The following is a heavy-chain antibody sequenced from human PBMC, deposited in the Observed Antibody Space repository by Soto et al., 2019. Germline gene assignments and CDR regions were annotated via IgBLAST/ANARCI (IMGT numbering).Heavy chain of an antibody. Sequence: QVQLVESGGGVVQPGRSLRLSCEGSGFTSSSYVMHWVRQAPGKGLEWVALISFDGSKKNYADSVKGRFTISRDNSKNMMYLQMNSLRPQDTAVYYCARGVFYYYGSSGYSPDYWGQGTLVTVSS. V-gene: IGHV3-30-3*01. CDR2: ISFDGSKK. CDR1: GFTSSSYV. D-gene: IGHD3-22*01. CDR3: ARGVFYYYGSSGYSPDY. J-gene: IGHJ4*02.